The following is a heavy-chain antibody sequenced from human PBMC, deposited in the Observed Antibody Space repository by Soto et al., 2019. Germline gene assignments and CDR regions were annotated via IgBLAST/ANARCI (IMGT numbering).Heavy chain of an antibody. Sequence: GGSLRLSCAASGFTFSGSAMHWVRQASGKGLEWVGRIRSKANSYATAYAASVKGRFTISRDDSKNTAYLQMNSLKTEDTAVYYCTRKTGIIGVDVWGQGTTVTVYS. V-gene: IGHV3-73*01. CDR1: GFTFSGSA. J-gene: IGHJ6*02. D-gene: IGHD3-16*01. CDR2: IRSKANSYAT. CDR3: TRKTGIIGVDV.